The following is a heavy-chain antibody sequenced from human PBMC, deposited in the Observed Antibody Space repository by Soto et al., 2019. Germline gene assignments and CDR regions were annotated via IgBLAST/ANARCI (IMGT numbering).Heavy chain of an antibody. Sequence: EVLLLESGGGLVQPGQSLRLSCAASILTFRGLGMSWVRQAPGKGLEWVATIDKSGSNTHYADSARGRFTISRDNSRNTLDLHMSNLRAEDTALYFCVSWVSAHFDFWGQGTLVTVSS. CDR2: IDKSGSNT. CDR3: VSWVSAHFDF. J-gene: IGHJ4*02. D-gene: IGHD2-8*01. V-gene: IGHV3-23*05. CDR1: ILTFRGLG.